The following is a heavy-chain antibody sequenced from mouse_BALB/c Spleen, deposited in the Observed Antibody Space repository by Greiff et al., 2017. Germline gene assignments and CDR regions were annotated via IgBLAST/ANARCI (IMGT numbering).Heavy chain of an antibody. Sequence: EVHLVESGGGLVKPGGSLKLSCAASGFTFSSYTMSWVRQTPEKRLEWVAYISNGGGSTYYPDTVKGRFTISRDNAKNTLYLQMSSLKSEDTAMYYCARQLTGWFAYWGQGTLVTVSA. CDR1: GFTFSSYT. J-gene: IGHJ3*01. CDR3: ARQLTGWFAY. CDR2: ISNGGGST. D-gene: IGHD4-1*01. V-gene: IGHV5-12-2*01.